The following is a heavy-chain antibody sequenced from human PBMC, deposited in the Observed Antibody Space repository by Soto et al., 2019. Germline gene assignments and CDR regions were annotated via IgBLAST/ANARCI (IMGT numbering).Heavy chain of an antibody. CDR1: GFIFSSYW. J-gene: IGHJ6*03. CDR2: IKQDGSEK. V-gene: IGHV3-7*01. Sequence: EVQLVESGGGLVQPGGSLRLSCAASGFIFSSYWLSWVRQAPGKGLGWVANIKQDGSEKYYVDSVKGRFTVSRDNAKNSLYLQMNSLRAEDTAVYYCARGNRVFDYYYMDVWGKGTTVTVSS. CDR3: ARGNRVFDYYYMDV.